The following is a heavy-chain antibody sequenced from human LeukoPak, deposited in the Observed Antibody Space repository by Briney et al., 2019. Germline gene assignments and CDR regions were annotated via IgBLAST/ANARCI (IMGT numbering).Heavy chain of an antibody. Sequence: ASVKVSCKASGYTFTSYGISWVGQAPGQGREWMGWISAYNGNTNYAQKHQGRVTMTTDTSTSTAYMELRSLRSDDTAVYYCARVVSSWSHYYYYMDVWGKGTTVTVSS. J-gene: IGHJ6*03. D-gene: IGHD6-13*01. V-gene: IGHV1-18*01. CDR2: ISAYNGNT. CDR1: GYTFTSYG. CDR3: ARVVSSWSHYYYYMDV.